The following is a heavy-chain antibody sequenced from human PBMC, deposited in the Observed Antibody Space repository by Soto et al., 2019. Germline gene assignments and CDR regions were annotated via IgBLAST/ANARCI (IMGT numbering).Heavy chain of an antibody. CDR1: GFSLSTIGVA. D-gene: IGHD4-17*01. Sequence: QITLKESGPTLVKPTQTLTLTCTFSGFSLSTIGVAVGRIRQPPGKALEWLALIYWDDDKRYSPSLRSRLTITKDTSKDQVVLTLAYMDPVDTPTYYCGRADDYGDYVATFDIWGQGTLVTVSS. CDR3: GRADDYGDYVATFDI. CDR2: IYWDDDK. J-gene: IGHJ3*02. V-gene: IGHV2-5*02.